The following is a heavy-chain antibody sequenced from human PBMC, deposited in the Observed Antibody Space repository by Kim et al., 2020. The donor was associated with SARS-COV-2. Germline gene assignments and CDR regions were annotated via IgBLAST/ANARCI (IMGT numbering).Heavy chain of an antibody. CDR3: ARSTMVRGVIITFDY. Sequence: PSLKSRVTISVDTSKNQFSLKLSSVTAADTAVYYCARSTMVRGVIITFDYWGQGTLVTVSS. D-gene: IGHD3-10*01. V-gene: IGHV4-59*01. J-gene: IGHJ4*02.